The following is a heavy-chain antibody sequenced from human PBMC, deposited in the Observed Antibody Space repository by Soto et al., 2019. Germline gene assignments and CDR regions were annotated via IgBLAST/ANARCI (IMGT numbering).Heavy chain of an antibody. CDR2: ISGTSTYI. Sequence: EVQLVESGGGLVKPGGSLRLSCAASGFTFSSYSMSWVRQAPGKGLEWVSSISGTSTYIYYADSVRGRFTIARDNAKNSLYLQMNSLRAEDTAVYYCARVAPTGTLDDFDYWGQGTLVTVSS. CDR1: GFTFSSYS. D-gene: IGHD1-1*01. V-gene: IGHV3-21*01. CDR3: ARVAPTGTLDDFDY. J-gene: IGHJ4*02.